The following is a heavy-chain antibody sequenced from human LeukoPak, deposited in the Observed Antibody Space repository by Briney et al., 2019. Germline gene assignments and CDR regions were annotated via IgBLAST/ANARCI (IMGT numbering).Heavy chain of an antibody. V-gene: IGHV1-69*06. CDR1: GGTFSSYA. CDR2: IIPIFGTA. D-gene: IGHD2-2*01. CDR3: ALSAIVVVPAAMRNWFDP. Sequence: SVKVSCKASGGTFSSYAISWVRQAPGQGLEWMGSIIPIFGTANYAQKFQGRVTITADKSTSTAYMELSSLRSEDTAVYYCALSAIVVVPAAMRNWFDPWGQGTLVTVSS. J-gene: IGHJ5*02.